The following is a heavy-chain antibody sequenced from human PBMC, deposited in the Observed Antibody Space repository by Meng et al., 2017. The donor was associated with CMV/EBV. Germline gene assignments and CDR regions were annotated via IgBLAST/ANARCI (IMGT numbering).Heavy chain of an antibody. CDR2: ISYDGSNK. CDR3: APGWFDP. J-gene: IGHJ5*02. CDR1: GFTFSSYA. Sequence: QGQLGESGGGVVQPGRSLGLSCAASGFTFSSYAMHWVRQAPGKGLEWVAVISYDGSNKYYADSVKGRFTISRDNSKNTLYLQMNSLRAEDTAVYYCAPGWFDPWGQGTLVTVSS. V-gene: IGHV3-30-3*01.